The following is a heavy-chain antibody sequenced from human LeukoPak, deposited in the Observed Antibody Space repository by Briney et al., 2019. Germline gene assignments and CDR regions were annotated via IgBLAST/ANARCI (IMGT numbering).Heavy chain of an antibody. CDR1: GFTFSTNP. J-gene: IGHJ3*02. D-gene: IGHD3-10*01. V-gene: IGHV3-23*01. Sequence: PGGSLRLSCAASGFTFSTNPMSWVRQAPGKGLEWVSAISPDNTYYADSVKGRLTISRDDSKNTVYLQMNSPRAEDTPRYYCVKEHVDRAFTRSFEIWGQGTVVTVSS. CDR2: ISPDNT. CDR3: VKEHVDRAFTRSFEI.